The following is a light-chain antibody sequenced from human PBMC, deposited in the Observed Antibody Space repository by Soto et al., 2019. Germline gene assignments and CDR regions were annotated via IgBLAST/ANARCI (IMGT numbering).Light chain of an antibody. Sequence: TLSPCTLSLSNGERAPLSCRASQSVSSNYLAWYQQKPGQAPRLLIYGASTRATGIPARFSGSGSGTEFTLTISSLQSEDFAVYYCQQYNNLPPWTFGQGTKVAI. CDR3: QQYNNLPPWT. V-gene: IGKV3-15*01. J-gene: IGKJ1*01. CDR1: QSVSSN. CDR2: GAS.